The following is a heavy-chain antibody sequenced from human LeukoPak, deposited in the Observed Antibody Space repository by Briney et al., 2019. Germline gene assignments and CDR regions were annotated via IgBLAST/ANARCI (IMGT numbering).Heavy chain of an antibody. CDR3: RCDFWSGYYNLDY. CDR1: GFTFGDYA. V-gene: IGHV3-49*04. CDR2: IRSKAYGGAT. J-gene: IGHJ4*02. D-gene: IGHD3-3*01. Sequence: GGSLRLSCTASGFTFGDYAMSWVRQAPGKGLEWVGFIRSKAYGGATEYAASVKGRFTISRDDSKSIAYLQMNSLKTEDTAAYYCRCDFWSGYYNLDYWGQGTLVTVSS.